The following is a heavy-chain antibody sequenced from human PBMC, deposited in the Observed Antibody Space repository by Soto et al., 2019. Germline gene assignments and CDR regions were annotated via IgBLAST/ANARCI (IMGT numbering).Heavy chain of an antibody. D-gene: IGHD3-3*01. Sequence: SETLSLTCTVSGGSISSYYWSWIRQPPGKGLEWIGYIYYSGSTNYNPSLKSRVTISVDTSKNQFSLKLSSVTAADTAVYYCARAYPDDTIFGVVTELTGYYYYMDVWGKGTTVTVSS. V-gene: IGHV4-59*01. J-gene: IGHJ6*03. CDR1: GGSISSYY. CDR2: IYYSGST. CDR3: ARAYPDDTIFGVVTELTGYYYYMDV.